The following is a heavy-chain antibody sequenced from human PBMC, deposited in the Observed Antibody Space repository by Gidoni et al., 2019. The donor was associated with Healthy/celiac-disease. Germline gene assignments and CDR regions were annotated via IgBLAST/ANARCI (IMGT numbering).Heavy chain of an antibody. Sequence: QVQLVESGGGVVQPGRSLRLSFTASGFPFVSYGMHWVRQAPGKGLEWVAVIWFDGSNKYYAYSVKGRFTISRDNSKNTLSLQMNSLRAEDAAVYYCARSIAVTAGYYYGMDVWGQGTTVTVSS. CDR3: ARSIAVTAGYYYGMDV. V-gene: IGHV3-33*01. CDR1: GFPFVSYG. J-gene: IGHJ6*02. D-gene: IGHD2-21*02. CDR2: IWFDGSNK.